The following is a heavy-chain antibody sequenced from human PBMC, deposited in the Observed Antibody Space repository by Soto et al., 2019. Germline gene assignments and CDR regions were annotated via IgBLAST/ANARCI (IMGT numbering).Heavy chain of an antibody. Sequence: KPSETLSLTCTVSGDSMRSYSWSWIRQPPGKGLEWIGYIYYSGSTTYNPSFKSRVTISIDTSEKQFSLKLTSVTAADTAVYFCAGDYGSGSYRFDYWGQGALVTVSS. CDR1: GDSMRSYS. D-gene: IGHD3-10*01. CDR2: IYYSGST. J-gene: IGHJ4*02. V-gene: IGHV4-59*01. CDR3: AGDYGSGSYRFDY.